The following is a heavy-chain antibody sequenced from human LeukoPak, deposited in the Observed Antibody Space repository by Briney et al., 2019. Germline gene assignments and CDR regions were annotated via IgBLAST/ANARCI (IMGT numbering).Heavy chain of an antibody. D-gene: IGHD5-18*01. Sequence: SETLSLTCTVSGGSISGYYWSWIRQPTGKGLEWIGCLHYSGSTNYNPSLKSRVTISVDTSKNQFSLKLSSVTAADTAVYYCARTTEGGYTYGYFYYYYMDVWGKGTTVTVSS. CDR1: GGSISGYY. CDR2: LHYSGST. J-gene: IGHJ6*03. CDR3: ARTTEGGYTYGYFYYYYMDV. V-gene: IGHV4-59*01.